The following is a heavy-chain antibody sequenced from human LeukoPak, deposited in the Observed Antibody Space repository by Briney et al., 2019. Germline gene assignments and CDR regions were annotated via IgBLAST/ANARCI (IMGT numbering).Heavy chain of an antibody. Sequence: GGSLRLSCAASGFTFSNYAMSWVRQAPGKGLEWVSVIGISGSGGSTYYGDSVKGRFTISRDNSKNTLYLQMNSLRAEDTAIYYCAKVRHPYSSSWFDYWGQGTLVTVSS. J-gene: IGHJ4*02. CDR2: IGISGSGGST. V-gene: IGHV3-23*01. CDR3: AKVRHPYSSSWFDY. D-gene: IGHD6-13*01. CDR1: GFTFSNYA.